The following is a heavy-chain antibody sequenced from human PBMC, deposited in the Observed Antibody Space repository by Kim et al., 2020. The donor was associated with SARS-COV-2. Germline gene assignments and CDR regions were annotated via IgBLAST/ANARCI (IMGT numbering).Heavy chain of an antibody. V-gene: IGHV1-3*01. Sequence: ASVKVSCKASGYTFTSYAMHWVRQAPGQRLEWMGWINAGNGNTKYSQKFQGRVTITRDTSASTAYMELSSLRSEDTAVYYCARGYYDYVWGSYRSYYYYYGMDVWGPGTTVTVSS. D-gene: IGHD3-16*02. CDR1: GYTFTSYA. CDR3: ARGYYDYVWGSYRSYYYYYGMDV. J-gene: IGHJ6*02. CDR2: INAGNGNT.